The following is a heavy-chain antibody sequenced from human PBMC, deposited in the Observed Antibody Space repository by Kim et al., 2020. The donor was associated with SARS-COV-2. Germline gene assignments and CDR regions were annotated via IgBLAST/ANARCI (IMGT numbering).Heavy chain of an antibody. CDR3: AKARSDIVATIDSHYGMDV. CDR1: GFTFSSYG. V-gene: IGHV3-33*06. J-gene: IGHJ6*02. CDR2: IWYDGSNK. D-gene: IGHD5-12*01. Sequence: GGSLRLSCAASGFTFSSYGMHWVRQAPGKGLEWVAVIWYDGSNKYYADSVKGRFTISRDNSKNTLYLQMNSLRAEDTAVYYCAKARSDIVATIDSHYGMDVWGQGTTVTVSS.